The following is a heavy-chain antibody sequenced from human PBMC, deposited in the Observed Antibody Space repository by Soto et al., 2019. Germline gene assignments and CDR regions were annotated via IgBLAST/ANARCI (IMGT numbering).Heavy chain of an antibody. J-gene: IGHJ5*02. V-gene: IGHV4-34*01. CDR3: ARGHNWNYERLDP. CDR1: GGSFSGYY. Sequence: SETLSLTCAVYGGSFSGYYWSWIRQPPGKGLEWIGEINHSGSTNYNPSLKSRVTISVDTSKNQFSLKLSSVTAADTAVYYFARGHNWNYERLDPWGQGTRVTVSP. CDR2: INHSGST. D-gene: IGHD1-7*01.